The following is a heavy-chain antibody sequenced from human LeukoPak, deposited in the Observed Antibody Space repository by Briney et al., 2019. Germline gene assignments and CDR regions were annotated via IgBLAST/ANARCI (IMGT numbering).Heavy chain of an antibody. CDR1: GGSISSSNW. J-gene: IGHJ4*02. Sequence: PSGTRSLTCAVSGGSISSSNWWSWVRQPPGKGLEWIGEIYHSGSTNYNPSLKSRVTISVDKSKNQFSLKLSSVTAADTAVYYCARSGYWSVPFGVYYFDYWGQGTLVTVSS. CDR2: IYHSGST. V-gene: IGHV4-4*02. CDR3: ARSGYWSVPFGVYYFDY. D-gene: IGHD2-8*01.